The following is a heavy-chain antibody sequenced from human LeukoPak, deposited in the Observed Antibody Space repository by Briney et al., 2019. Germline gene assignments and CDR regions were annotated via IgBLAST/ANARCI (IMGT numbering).Heavy chain of an antibody. J-gene: IGHJ4*02. Sequence: PGGSLRLSCAASGFTFSSYSMNWVRQAPGKGLEWVSYISKSSDRIYHADSVKGRFTISRDNAKNSRYLQMDSLGAEDTAVYYCARDLLNDEGSSYFFDQWGQGTLVTVSS. CDR1: GFTFSSYS. D-gene: IGHD2-2*01. V-gene: IGHV3-48*04. CDR2: ISKSSDRI. CDR3: ARDLLNDEGSSYFFDQ.